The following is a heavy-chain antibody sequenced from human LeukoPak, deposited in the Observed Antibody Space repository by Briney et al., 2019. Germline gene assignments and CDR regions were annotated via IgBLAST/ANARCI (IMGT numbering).Heavy chain of an antibody. CDR1: GGSFSGYY. V-gene: IGHV4-34*01. CDR3: ARDAPGQWEHQAVAGTEDAFDI. CDR2: INHSGST. D-gene: IGHD6-19*01. J-gene: IGHJ3*02. Sequence: SETLSLTCAVYGGSFSGYYWSWIRQPPGKGLEWIGEINHSGSTNYNPSLKSRVTISVDTSKNQFSLKLNSVTPEDTAVYYCARDAPGQWEHQAVAGTEDAFDIWGRGTMVTVSS.